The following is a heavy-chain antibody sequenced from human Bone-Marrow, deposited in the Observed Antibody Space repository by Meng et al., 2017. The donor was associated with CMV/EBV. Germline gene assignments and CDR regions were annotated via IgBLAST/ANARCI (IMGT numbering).Heavy chain of an antibody. Sequence: ASVKVSCKASGYTFTSYYMHWVRQAPGQGLEWMGIINPSGGSTSYAQKFQGRVTMTRDTSTSTVYMELSSLRSEDTAVYYCARVHCSSTSCYRGPFDYWGQATLATVSS. CDR2: INPSGGST. CDR1: GYTFTSYY. CDR3: ARVHCSSTSCYRGPFDY. D-gene: IGHD2-2*02. J-gene: IGHJ4*02. V-gene: IGHV1-46*01.